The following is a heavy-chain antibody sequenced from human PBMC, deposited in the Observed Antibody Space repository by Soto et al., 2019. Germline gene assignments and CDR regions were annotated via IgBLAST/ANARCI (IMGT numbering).Heavy chain of an antibody. CDR3: ARDVERVDETYYYYRAF. CDR1: GGTFSSYT. CDR2: IIPILGIA. V-gene: IGHV1-69*08. Sequence: QVQLGQSGAEVKKPGSSVKVSCKASGGTFSSYTISWVRQAPGQGLEWMGRIIPILGIANYAQKFQGRVTITADKTTSTAVMERSSLRSEDTAVYYCARDVERVDETYYYYRAFWGKGTTVTVSS. J-gene: IGHJ6*03. D-gene: IGHD2-15*01.